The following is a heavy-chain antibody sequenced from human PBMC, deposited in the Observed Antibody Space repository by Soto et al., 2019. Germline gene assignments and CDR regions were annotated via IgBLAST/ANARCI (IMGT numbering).Heavy chain of an antibody. J-gene: IGHJ5*02. D-gene: IGHD2-8*01. V-gene: IGHV3-30*18. CDR3: AKDPKCCTIGSHFLANWFDP. Sequence: GWSLRLSCAASGFTFSNYGMHLVRQTPGKGLEWVAVISYDGSHQLYTDSVKGRFTISRDNSKNTLYLQMNSLKTEDTAMYYCAKDPKCCTIGSHFLANWFDPWGKGTLVTVS. CDR1: GFTFSNYG. CDR2: ISYDGSHQ.